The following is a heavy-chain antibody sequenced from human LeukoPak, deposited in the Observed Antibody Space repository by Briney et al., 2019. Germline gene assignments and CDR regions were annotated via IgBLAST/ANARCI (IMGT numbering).Heavy chain of an antibody. D-gene: IGHD2-2*02. CDR3: ARVSGPSYCSSTSCYTGWFDP. J-gene: IGHJ5*02. V-gene: IGHV4-39*07. CDR2: IYYSGST. CDR1: GGSISSSSYY. Sequence: PSETLSLTCTVSGGSISSSSYYWGWIRQPPGKGLEWIGSIYYSGSTYYNPSLKSRVTISVDTSTNQFSLKLSSVTAADTAVYYCARVSGPSYCSSTSCYTGWFDPWGQGTLVTVSS.